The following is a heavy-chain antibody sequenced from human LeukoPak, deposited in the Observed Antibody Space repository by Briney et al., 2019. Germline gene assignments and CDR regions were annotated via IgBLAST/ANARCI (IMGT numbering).Heavy chain of an antibody. J-gene: IGHJ5*02. CDR3: ASQISSRTLWFDP. Sequence: SETLSLTCAVSRASISRPYYWGWIRQPPGKGLEWIGSMFHTGSTYYNPSLKSRVTRSLDTSKNQSSLKLSSVTAADTAVYFCASQISSRTLWFDPWGQGILVTVSS. D-gene: IGHD2-2*01. V-gene: IGHV4-38-2*01. CDR2: MFHTGST. CDR1: RASISRPYY.